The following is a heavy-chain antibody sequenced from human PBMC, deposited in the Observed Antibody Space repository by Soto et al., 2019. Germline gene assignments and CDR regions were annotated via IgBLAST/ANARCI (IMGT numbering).Heavy chain of an antibody. V-gene: IGHV1-69*13. J-gene: IGHJ3*02. CDR2: IIPIFGTA. CDR3: AREGYCISTSCYSGDAFDI. Sequence: SVKVSCKASGGTFSIYAISWVRQAPGQGLEWMGGIIPIFGTANYAQKFQGRVTITADESTSTAYMELSSLRSEDTAVYYCAREGYCISTSCYSGDAFDIWGQGTMVTVSS. CDR1: GGTFSIYA. D-gene: IGHD2-2*02.